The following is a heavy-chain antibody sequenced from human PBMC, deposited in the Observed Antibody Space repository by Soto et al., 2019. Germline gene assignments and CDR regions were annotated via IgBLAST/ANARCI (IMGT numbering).Heavy chain of an antibody. CDR3: ARGDYHDTSGPFSDAFDI. CDR2: IRSKTNSFAT. D-gene: IGHD3-22*01. CDR1: GFTFSGSA. Sequence: GGSLRLSCAPSGFTFSGSAIHWVRQASGKGLEWVGRIRSKTNSFATAYAASVNGRFTISRDDSKNTAYLQMNSLRAEDTAVYYCARGDYHDTSGPFSDAFDIWGPGTMVTVSS. V-gene: IGHV3-73*01. J-gene: IGHJ3*02.